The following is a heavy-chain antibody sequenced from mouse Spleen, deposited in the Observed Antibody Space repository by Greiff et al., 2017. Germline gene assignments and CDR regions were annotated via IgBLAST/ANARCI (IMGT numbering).Heavy chain of an antibody. CDR2: IDPENGDT. Sequence: EVKLQESGAELVRPGASVKLSCTASGLNIKDDYMHWVKQRPEQGLEWIGWIDPENGDTEYASKFQGKATITADTSSNTAYLQLSSLTSEDTAVYYCTTFPQLGSFAYWGQGTLVTVSA. D-gene: IGHD4-1*02. CDR1: GLNIKDDY. J-gene: IGHJ3*01. V-gene: IGHV14-4*01. CDR3: TTFPQLGSFAY.